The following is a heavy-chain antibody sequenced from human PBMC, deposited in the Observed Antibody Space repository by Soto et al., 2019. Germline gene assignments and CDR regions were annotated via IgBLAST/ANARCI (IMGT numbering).Heavy chain of an antibody. CDR1: GFTFDDYA. CDR3: AKGKVSTVTMKGYYMDV. V-gene: IGHV3-9*01. J-gene: IGHJ6*03. Sequence: GGSLRLSCAASGFTFDDYAMHWVRQAPGKGLEWVSGISWNSGSIGYADSVKGRFTISRDNAKNSLYLQMNSLRAEDTALYYCAKGKVSTVTMKGYYMDVWGKGTTVTVSS. CDR2: ISWNSGSI. D-gene: IGHD4-4*01.